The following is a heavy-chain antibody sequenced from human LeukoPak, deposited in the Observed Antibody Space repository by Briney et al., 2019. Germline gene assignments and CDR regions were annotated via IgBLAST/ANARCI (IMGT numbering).Heavy chain of an antibody. CDR1: GFTFSSYW. CDR2: IYSDNT. CDR3: ARARSSYGYGDAFDI. V-gene: IGHV3-66*02. Sequence: PGGSLRLSCAASGFTFSSYWMHWVRQAPGKGLEWVSFIYSDNTHYSDSVKGRFTISRDNSKNTLYLQMNSLRAEDTAVYYCARARSSYGYGDAFDIWGQGTMVTVSS. D-gene: IGHD5-18*01. J-gene: IGHJ3*02.